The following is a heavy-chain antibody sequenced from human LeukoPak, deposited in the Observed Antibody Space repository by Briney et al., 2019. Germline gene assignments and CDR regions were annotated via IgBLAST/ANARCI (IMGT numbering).Heavy chain of an antibody. J-gene: IGHJ4*02. CDR1: GFTFSSYA. CDR3: ARGLGAPLSFDY. Sequence: PGRSLRLPCAASGFTFSSYAMNWVRQAPGKGLEWVAVISYDGSNKHYADSVKGRFTISRDNAKNSLYLQMNSLRAEDTAVYYCARGLGAPLSFDYWGQGTLVTVSS. CDR2: ISYDGSNK. D-gene: IGHD2/OR15-2a*01. V-gene: IGHV3-30-3*01.